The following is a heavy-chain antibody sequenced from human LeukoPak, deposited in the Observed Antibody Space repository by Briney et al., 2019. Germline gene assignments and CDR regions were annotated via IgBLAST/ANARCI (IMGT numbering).Heavy chain of an antibody. V-gene: IGHV4-59*01. CDR2: INYSGTT. D-gene: IGHD2-21*01. CDR1: GGSIGSYY. J-gene: IGHJ5*02. CDR3: ARGSFVVGP. Sequence: SETLSLTCTVSGGSIGSYYWRWLRQPPGKGLEWVGYINYSGTTHYNPSPKGRVTISVDTSKNQFSLKLSAVTAADTAVYYCARGSFVVGPWGQGTQVTVSS.